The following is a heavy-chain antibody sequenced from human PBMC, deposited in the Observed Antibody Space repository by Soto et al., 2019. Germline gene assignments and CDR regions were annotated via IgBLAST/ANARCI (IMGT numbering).Heavy chain of an antibody. CDR1: GASISNLY. V-gene: IGHV4-59*04. J-gene: IGHJ4*02. CDR3: ARTGGPIWSGSYIDS. Sequence: SETLSLTCTVSGASISNLYWNWILQPPGKGLEWIGYIFYTGSTYYNPSLRSRVTMSLDTSKNQFSLKLSSVTAVDTAVYYCARTGGPIWSGSYIDSWGQGTLVTVSS. CDR2: IFYTGST. D-gene: IGHD3-3*01.